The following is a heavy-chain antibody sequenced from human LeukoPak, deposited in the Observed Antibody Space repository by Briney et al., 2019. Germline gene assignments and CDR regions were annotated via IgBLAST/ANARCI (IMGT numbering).Heavy chain of an antibody. CDR1: GGSISSNF. CDR3: ARDARGYCSGGPCFSWFDP. J-gene: IGHJ5*02. V-gene: IGHV4-4*07. CDR2: INTSGST. D-gene: IGHD2-15*01. Sequence: PSETLSLTCTVSGGSISSNFWSWIRQPAGKGLEWIGRINTSGSTNYNPSLKSRVTMSVDTSKNQFSLKLSSVTAADTALYYCARDARGYCSGGPCFSWFDPWGQGTLVTVSS.